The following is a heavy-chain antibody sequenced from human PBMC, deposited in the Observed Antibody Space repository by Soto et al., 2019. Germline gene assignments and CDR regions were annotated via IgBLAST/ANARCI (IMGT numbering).Heavy chain of an antibody. CDR3: ARGPILYGYDSSGYRSDAFDI. Sequence: HGESLKISCKGSGYSFTSYWIGWVRQMPGKGLEWMGIIYPGDSDTRYSPSFQGQVTISADKSISTAYLQWSSLKASDTAMYYCARGPILYGYDSSGYRSDAFDIWGQGTMVTVSS. CDR2: IYPGDSDT. D-gene: IGHD3-22*01. V-gene: IGHV5-51*01. CDR1: GYSFTSYW. J-gene: IGHJ3*02.